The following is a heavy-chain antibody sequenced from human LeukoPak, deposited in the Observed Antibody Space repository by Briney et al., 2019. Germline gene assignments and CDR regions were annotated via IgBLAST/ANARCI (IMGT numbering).Heavy chain of an antibody. J-gene: IGHJ4*02. D-gene: IGHD3-10*01. V-gene: IGHV3-23*01. CDR2: INSGGGTT. Sequence: AGGSLRLSCAASGFTLSSSTMSWLRQAPGKGLEWVSAINSGGGTTSAESVKGRFTISRDDSKNTLYLQMNSLRAEDTAVYYCAKGTDGAGSYRPFDYWGQGTLVTVSS. CDR1: GFTLSSST. CDR3: AKGTDGAGSYRPFDY.